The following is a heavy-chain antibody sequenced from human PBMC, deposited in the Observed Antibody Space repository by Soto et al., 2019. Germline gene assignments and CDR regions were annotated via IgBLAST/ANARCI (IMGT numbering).Heavy chain of an antibody. CDR1: GFTFSNYA. CDR3: AKAYFVWSSEQPYYFDY. J-gene: IGHJ4*02. Sequence: EVQLLDSGGGLVQPGGSLRLSCAASGFTFSNYAMTWVRQGPGKGLEWVSGISGSGGRSYYADSVKGRFTISRENSKSTLYLQMTSLRAEDTAVYYCAKAYFVWSSEQPYYFDYWGQGTLVTVSS. CDR2: ISGSGGRS. V-gene: IGHV3-23*01. D-gene: IGHD3-16*01.